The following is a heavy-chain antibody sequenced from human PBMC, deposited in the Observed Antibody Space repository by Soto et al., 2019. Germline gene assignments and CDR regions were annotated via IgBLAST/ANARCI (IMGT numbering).Heavy chain of an antibody. Sequence: EVQMVESGGGLIQPGGSLRLSCAAFGFTVSSNYMTWVRQAPGKGLEWVSVIYSGGSTYYADSVKGRFTISRDNSRNTLYLQMNSLRAEDTAVYYCARGFPSMAYYGEYYFDKWGQGILGTVSS. J-gene: IGHJ4*02. CDR3: ARGFPSMAYYGEYYFDK. D-gene: IGHD3-10*01. CDR1: GFTVSSNY. V-gene: IGHV3-53*01. CDR2: IYSGGST.